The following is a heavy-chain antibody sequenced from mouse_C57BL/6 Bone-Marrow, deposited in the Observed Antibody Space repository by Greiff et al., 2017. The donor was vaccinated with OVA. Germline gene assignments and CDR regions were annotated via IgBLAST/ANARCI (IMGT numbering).Heavy chain of an antibody. V-gene: IGHV1-61*01. D-gene: IGHD2-3*01. Sequence: QVQLQQPGAELVRPGSSVKLSCKASGYSFTSYWMDWVKQRPGQGLEWIGNIYPSDSETHYNQKFKDKATLTVDKSSSPSYMQLSSLTSEDSAVYYCARKVGGYDCYGYFDYWGQGTTLTVSS. J-gene: IGHJ2*01. CDR2: IYPSDSET. CDR3: ARKVGGYDCYGYFDY. CDR1: GYSFTSYW.